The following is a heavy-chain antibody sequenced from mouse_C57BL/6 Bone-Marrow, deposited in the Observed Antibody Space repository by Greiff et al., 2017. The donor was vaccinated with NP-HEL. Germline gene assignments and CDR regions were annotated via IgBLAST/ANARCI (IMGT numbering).Heavy chain of an antibody. CDR2: IDPSDSYT. J-gene: IGHJ2*01. Sequence: QVQLQQPGAELVKPGASVKLSCKASGYTFTSYWMQWVKQRPGQGLEWIGEIDPSDSYTNYNQKFKGKATLTEDKSSSTAYMQLSSLTSEDSAVYYCARKGDWGQGTTLTVSS. CDR1: GYTFTSYW. CDR3: ARKGD. V-gene: IGHV1-50*01.